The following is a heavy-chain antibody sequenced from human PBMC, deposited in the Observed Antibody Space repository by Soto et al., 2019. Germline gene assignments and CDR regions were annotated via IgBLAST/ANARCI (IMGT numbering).Heavy chain of an antibody. CDR1: GGSIDSYY. CDR2: IYYSGST. D-gene: IGHD2-2*01. J-gene: IGHJ5*02. Sequence: SETLSLTCIVSGGSIDSYYWSWIRQPPGKGLEWIGYIYYSGSTNYNPSLKSRVTISVDTSKNQFSLKLSSVTAADTAVYYCARVPDRWGQGTLVTVSS. V-gene: IGHV4-59*08. CDR3: ARVPDR.